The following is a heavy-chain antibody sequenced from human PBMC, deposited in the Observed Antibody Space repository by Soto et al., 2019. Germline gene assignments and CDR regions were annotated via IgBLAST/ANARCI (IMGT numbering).Heavy chain of an antibody. CDR1: GGSISSSNW. V-gene: IGHV4-4*02. Sequence: PSETLSLTCAVSGGSISSSNWWSWVRQPPGKGLEWIGEIYHSGSTNYNPSLKSRVTISVDKSKNQFSLKLSSVTAADTAVYYCSRDGTMVRGVRGYYYGMVVWGQGTTVTVSS. CDR3: SRDGTMVRGVRGYYYGMVV. J-gene: IGHJ6*02. D-gene: IGHD3-10*01. CDR2: IYHSGST.